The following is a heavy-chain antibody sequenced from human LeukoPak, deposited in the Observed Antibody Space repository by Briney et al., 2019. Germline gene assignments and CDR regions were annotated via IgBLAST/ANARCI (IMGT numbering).Heavy chain of an antibody. CDR1: GFTFSTYN. CDR2: ISGSSSYI. D-gene: IGHD1-26*01. CDR3: ARDLLGWELHYFDY. J-gene: IGHJ4*02. Sequence: GGSLRLSCAASGFTFSTYNMNWVRQAQGKGLEWVSSISGSSSYIYYADSVKGRFSISRDNAKNSLYLQMNSLRAEDTAVYYCARDLLGWELHYFDYWGQGTLVTVSS. V-gene: IGHV3-21*01.